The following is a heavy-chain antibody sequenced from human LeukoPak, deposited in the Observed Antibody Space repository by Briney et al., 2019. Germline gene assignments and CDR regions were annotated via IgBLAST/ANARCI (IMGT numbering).Heavy chain of an antibody. CDR3: ARGGSSWSIFFYYYYMDV. CDR1: GYTFTSYG. V-gene: IGHV1-8*03. D-gene: IGHD6-13*01. Sequence: ASVKVSCKASGYTFTSYGINWVRQATGQGLEWMGWMNPNSGDTGYAQKFQGRVTITRNTAINTAHMELTSLRSEDTAVYYCARGGSSWSIFFYYYYMDVWGQGTTVTVSS. CDR2: MNPNSGDT. J-gene: IGHJ6*03.